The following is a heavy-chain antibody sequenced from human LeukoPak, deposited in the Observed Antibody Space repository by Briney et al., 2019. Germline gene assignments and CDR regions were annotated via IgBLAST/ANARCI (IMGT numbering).Heavy chain of an antibody. CDR2: ISGSGGST. V-gene: IGHV3-23*01. Sequence: PGGSLRLSCAASGFTFSSYAMSWVRQAPGKGLEWVSAISGSGGSTYYADSVKGRFTISRDNSKNTLYLQMNSLRAEDTAVYYCARRPVRGKWFDPWGQGTLVTVSS. CDR1: GFTFSSYA. D-gene: IGHD3-10*01. CDR3: ARRPVRGKWFDP. J-gene: IGHJ5*02.